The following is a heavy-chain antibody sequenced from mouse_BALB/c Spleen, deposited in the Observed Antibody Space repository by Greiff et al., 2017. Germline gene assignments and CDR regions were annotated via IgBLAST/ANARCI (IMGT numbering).Heavy chain of an antibody. J-gene: IGHJ2*01. CDR2: ISYSGST. Sequence: EVKLLESGPGLVKPSQSLSLTCTVTGYSITSDYAWNWIRQFPGNKLEWMGYISYSGSTSYNPSLKSRISITRDTSKNQFFLQLNSVTTEDTATYYCARGGQLGLRIYFDYWGQGTTLTVSS. CDR3: ARGGQLGLRIYFDY. CDR1: GYSITSDYA. D-gene: IGHD3-1*01. V-gene: IGHV3-2*02.